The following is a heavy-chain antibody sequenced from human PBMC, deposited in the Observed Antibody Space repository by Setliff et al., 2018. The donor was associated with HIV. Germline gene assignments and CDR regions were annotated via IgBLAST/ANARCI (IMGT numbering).Heavy chain of an antibody. V-gene: IGHV4-61*02. CDR1: GGSIDSGSYY. CDR3: ALLEVPLIEGISPAL. D-gene: IGHD3-22*01. CDR2: IYTSGST. Sequence: PSETLSLTCTVSGGSIDSGSYYWSWIRQPAGKGLEWIGRIYTSGSTNYNPSLKSRVTISVDTSKNQFSLKLNTVTAADTALYFCALLEVPLIEGISPALWGQGTLVTVSS. J-gene: IGHJ4*02.